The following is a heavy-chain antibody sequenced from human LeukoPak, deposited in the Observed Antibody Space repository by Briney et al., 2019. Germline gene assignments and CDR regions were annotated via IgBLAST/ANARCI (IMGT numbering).Heavy chain of an antibody. CDR2: IYSGGTT. D-gene: IGHD6-13*01. J-gene: IGHJ4*02. V-gene: IGHV3-53*05. CDR3: AKDTLFTIAAAGYFDY. Sequence: GGSLRLSCAASGFTVSSNYMSWVRQAPGKGLEWVSVIYSGGTTYYADSVKGRFTISRDNAKNSLYLQMNSLRAEDTALYYCAKDTLFTIAAAGYFDYWGQGTLVTVSS. CDR1: GFTVSSNY.